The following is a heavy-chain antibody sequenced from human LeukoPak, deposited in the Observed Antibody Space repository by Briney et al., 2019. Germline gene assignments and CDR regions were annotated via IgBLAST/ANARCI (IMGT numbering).Heavy chain of an antibody. V-gene: IGHV3-74*01. CDR3: ARDGKGRNRIGYYFDY. J-gene: IGHJ4*02. CDR1: GLPFSSYW. CDR2: LNSDGGST. D-gene: IGHD3-10*01. Sequence: GGSLRLSCAASGLPFSSYWMHWVRQPPGKGLVWVSRLNSDGGSTTYADSVKGRFTISRDNAKNSLYLQMNSLRAEDTAVYYCARDGKGRNRIGYYFDYWGQGTLVTVSS.